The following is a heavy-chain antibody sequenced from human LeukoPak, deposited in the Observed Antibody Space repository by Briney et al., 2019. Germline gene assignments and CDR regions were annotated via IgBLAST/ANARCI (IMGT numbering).Heavy chain of an antibody. CDR3: ASYGDNRATPGNAAFDI. V-gene: IGHV4-39*01. D-gene: IGHD3-10*01. Sequence: SETLSLTCTVSGGSISSSSYYWGWIRQPPGKGLEWIGSIYYSGSTYYNPSLKSRVTISVDTSKNQFSLKPSSVTAADTAVYYCASYGDNRATPGNAAFDIWGQGTMVTVSS. CDR2: IYYSGST. J-gene: IGHJ3*02. CDR1: GGSISSSSYY.